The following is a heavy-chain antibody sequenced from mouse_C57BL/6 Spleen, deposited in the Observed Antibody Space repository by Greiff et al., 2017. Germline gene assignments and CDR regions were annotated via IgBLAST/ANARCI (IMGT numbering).Heavy chain of an antibody. CDR1: GYSFTDYN. V-gene: IGHV1-39*01. D-gene: IGHD1-1*01. Sequence: EVQGVESGPELVKPGASVKISCKASGYSFTDYNMNWVKQSNGKSLEWIGVINPNYGTTSYNQKFKGKATLTVDQSSSTAYMQLNSLTSEDSAVYYCARRKDHYYGTSYEDYAMDYWGQGTSVTVSS. CDR3: ARRKDHYYGTSYEDYAMDY. J-gene: IGHJ4*01. CDR2: INPNYGTT.